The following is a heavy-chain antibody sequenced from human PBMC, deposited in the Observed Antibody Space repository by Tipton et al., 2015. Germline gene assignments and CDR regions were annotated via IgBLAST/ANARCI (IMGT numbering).Heavy chain of an antibody. J-gene: IGHJ4*02. CDR3: ARVTSFTYYSDF. CDR1: GFTFSSHA. V-gene: IGHV3-23*01. CDR2: ISGSGGST. Sequence: SLRLSCAASGFTFSSHAMSWVRQAPGKGLEWVSAISGSGGSTYYVDSVKGRFTISRDNSKNTLSLQMDSLRAEDTAVYYCARVTSFTYYSDFWGRGALVTVSS. D-gene: IGHD2-2*01.